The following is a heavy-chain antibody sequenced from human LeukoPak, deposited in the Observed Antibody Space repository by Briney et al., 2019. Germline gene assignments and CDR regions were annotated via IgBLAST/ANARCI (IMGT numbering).Heavy chain of an antibody. J-gene: IGHJ4*02. V-gene: IGHV1-2*02. CDR3: ARGADFWSGYNDY. CDR2: VNPNGGDT. Sequence: VASVKVSCKSSGYGFAGYHMHWVRQAPGQGLEWMGWVNPNGGDTNYAQKFQGRVTMTRDTSVSTAYMELSGLRSDDTAAYYCARGADFWSGYNDYWGQGTLVSVSS. CDR1: GYGFAGYH. D-gene: IGHD3-3*01.